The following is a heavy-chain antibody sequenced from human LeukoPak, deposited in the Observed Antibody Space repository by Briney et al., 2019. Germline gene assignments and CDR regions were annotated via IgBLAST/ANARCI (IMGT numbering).Heavy chain of an antibody. V-gene: IGHV3-74*01. D-gene: IGHD2-15*01. J-gene: IGHJ3*02. CDR2: IQYDGSTT. CDR1: GFSFSSYW. Sequence: PGESLRLSCAASGFSFSSYWMNWVRQAPGKGLVCVARIQYDGSTTNYADSVKGRYTIPRDNAKKTLYVQMNSLRAEDTAVYYCARALVEGVPLHALDIWGQGTRVTVSS. CDR3: ARALVEGVPLHALDI.